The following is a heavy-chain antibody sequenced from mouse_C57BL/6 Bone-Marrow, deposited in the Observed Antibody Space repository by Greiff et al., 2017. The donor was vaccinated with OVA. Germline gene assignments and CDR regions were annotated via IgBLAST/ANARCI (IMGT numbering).Heavy chain of an antibody. J-gene: IGHJ3*01. CDR2: ISDGGSYT. CDR3: AGDYGSSLAWFAY. Sequence: EVQRVESGGGLVKPGGSLKLSCAASGFTFSSYAMSWVRQTPEKRLEWVATISDGGSYTYYPDNVKGRFTISRDNAKNNLYLQMSHLKSEDTAMYYCAGDYGSSLAWFAYWGQGTLVTVSA. V-gene: IGHV5-4*01. D-gene: IGHD1-1*01. CDR1: GFTFSSYA.